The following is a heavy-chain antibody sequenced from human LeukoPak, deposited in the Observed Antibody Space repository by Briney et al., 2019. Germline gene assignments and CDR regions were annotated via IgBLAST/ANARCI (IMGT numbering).Heavy chain of an antibody. CDR3: ARDMSVGAKPDLGFDY. Sequence: PGGSLRLSCAASGVTFSSYEINWVRQAPGKGLEWVASISSSVSYIYYADSVKGRFTISRDNAKNSLYLQLIRLRAEDTAVYYCARDMSVGAKPDLGFDYWGQGTLVTVSS. V-gene: IGHV3-48*03. CDR1: GVTFSSYE. J-gene: IGHJ4*02. D-gene: IGHD1-26*01. CDR2: ISSSVSYI.